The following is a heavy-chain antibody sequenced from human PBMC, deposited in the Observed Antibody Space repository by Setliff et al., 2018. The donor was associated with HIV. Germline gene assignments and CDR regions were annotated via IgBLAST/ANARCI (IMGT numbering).Heavy chain of an antibody. V-gene: IGHV4-59*11. CDR1: GGSINDQY. CDR3: LEWNYYYGVDV. CDR2: VDYSEST. J-gene: IGHJ6*02. Sequence: SETLSLTCTVPGGSINDQYFSWIRQPPGKGLEWIGSVDYSESTKYNPSLNSRGTISLDTAVYYCARESDCSSARCQAALEWLEWNYYYGVDVWGQGTTVTVSS. D-gene: IGHD3-3*01.